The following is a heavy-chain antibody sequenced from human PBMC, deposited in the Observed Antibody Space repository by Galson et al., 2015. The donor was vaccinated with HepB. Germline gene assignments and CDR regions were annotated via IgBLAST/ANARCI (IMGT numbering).Heavy chain of an antibody. D-gene: IGHD3-22*01. J-gene: IGHJ4*02. CDR1: GFTFSNAW. Sequence: SLRLSCAASGFTFSNAWMSWVRQAPGKGLAWVGRIKSKTDGGTTDYAAPVKGRFTISGDDSKNTLYLQMNSLKTEDTAVYYCTTESFGSGYYYVGIDYWGQGTLVTVSS. CDR2: IKSKTDGGTT. CDR3: TTESFGSGYYYVGIDY. V-gene: IGHV3-15*01.